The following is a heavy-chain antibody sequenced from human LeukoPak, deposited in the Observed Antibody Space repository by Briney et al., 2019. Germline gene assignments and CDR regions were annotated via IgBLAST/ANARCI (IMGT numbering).Heavy chain of an antibody. CDR2: IIPIFGTA. CDR3: ARGEPGICYYYYMDV. J-gene: IGHJ6*03. Sequence: SVKVSCKASGGTFSSYAISWVRQAPGQGLEWMGGIIPIFGTANYAQKFQGRVTITTDESTSTAYMELSSLRSEDTAVYYCARGEPGICYYYYMDVWGKGTTVTVSS. CDR1: GGTFSSYA. V-gene: IGHV1-69*05. D-gene: IGHD1-14*01.